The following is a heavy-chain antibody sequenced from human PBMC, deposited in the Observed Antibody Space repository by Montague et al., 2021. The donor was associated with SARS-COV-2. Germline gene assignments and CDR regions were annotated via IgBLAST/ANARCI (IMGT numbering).Heavy chain of an antibody. CDR1: GXSISSGGYY. Sequence: TRSLTCTVSGXSISSGGYYWSWIRQHPGKGLEWIGYIYYSGSTYYNPSLKSRVTISVDTSKNQFSLKLSSVTAADTAVHYCARVEFDGGYDSVPLDVWGQGTTVTVSS. CDR3: ARVEFDGGYDSVPLDV. D-gene: IGHD5-12*01. CDR2: IYYSGST. J-gene: IGHJ6*02. V-gene: IGHV4-31*03.